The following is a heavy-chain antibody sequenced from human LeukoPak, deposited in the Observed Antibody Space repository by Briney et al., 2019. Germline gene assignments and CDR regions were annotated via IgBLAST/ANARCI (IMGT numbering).Heavy chain of an antibody. CDR3: ARGYSSSSRGFDY. J-gene: IGHJ4*02. D-gene: IGHD6-6*01. V-gene: IGHV5-51*01. Sequence: GESLKISCKGSVYSFTSYWIACVRQLPGNGLEWMGIIYPGDSNTRYSPSFQGQVTISADKSISTAYLHCSSLKASNTAIYFCARGYSSSSRGFDYWGQGTLVTVSS. CDR2: IYPGDSNT. CDR1: VYSFTSYW.